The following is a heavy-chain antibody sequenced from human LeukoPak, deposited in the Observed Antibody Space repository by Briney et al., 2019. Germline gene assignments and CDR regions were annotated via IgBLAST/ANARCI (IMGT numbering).Heavy chain of an antibody. D-gene: IGHD6-13*01. CDR3: ARDRMKYSSSWYGFDY. V-gene: IGHV1-69*13. J-gene: IGHJ4*02. Sequence: SVKVPCKASGFTFTSHDYNWVRQAPGQGLEWMGGIIPIFGTANYAQKFQGRVTTTADESTSTAYMELSSLRSEDTAVYYCARDRMKYSSSWYGFDYWGQGTLVTVSS. CDR2: IIPIFGTA. CDR1: GFTFTSHD.